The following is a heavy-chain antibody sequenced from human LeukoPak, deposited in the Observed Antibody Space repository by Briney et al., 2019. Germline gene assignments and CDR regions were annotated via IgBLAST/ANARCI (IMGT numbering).Heavy chain of an antibody. CDR1: GFTFSRYA. CDR3: ARDTFQPGLIDS. D-gene: IGHD2-2*01. J-gene: IGHJ4*02. CDR2: INTDSSDI. Sequence: PGGSLRLSCAASGFTFSRYAMNWVRQAPGKGLEWVSYINTDSSDIHYADSVKGRLTISRDNARNTLYLKLSSLRAEDSAVYYCARDTFQPGLIDSWGQGTLVTVSS. V-gene: IGHV3-21*05.